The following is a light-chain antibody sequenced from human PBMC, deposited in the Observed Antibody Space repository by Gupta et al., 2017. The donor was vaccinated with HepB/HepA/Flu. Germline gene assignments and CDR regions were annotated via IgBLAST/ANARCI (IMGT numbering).Light chain of an antibody. CDR3: QQTYSLVS. CDR1: QSITCC. CDR2: NTS. V-gene: IGKV1-39*01. Sequence: DIQLTKSQSPLSVSVGDRVTITCRSSQSITCCFNWYQQKPGKATKLLIYNTSYLHNGVPSRFSGGGFGTDFTLTISSLQPEDVATYYCQQTYSLVSFGPGTKVDL. J-gene: IGKJ3*01.